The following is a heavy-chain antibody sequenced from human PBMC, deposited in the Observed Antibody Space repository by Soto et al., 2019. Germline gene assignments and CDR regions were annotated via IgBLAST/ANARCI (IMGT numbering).Heavy chain of an antibody. CDR1: GFTFSSYA. V-gene: IGHV3-23*01. Sequence: PGGSLRLSCAASGFTFSSYAMSWVRQAPGKGLEWVSAISGSGGSTYYADSVKGRFTISRDNSKNTLYLQMNSLRAEDTAVYYCAKDQGKLWFGEPESRAAFDIWGQGTIVTVSS. CDR2: ISGSGGST. D-gene: IGHD3-10*01. J-gene: IGHJ3*02. CDR3: AKDQGKLWFGEPESRAAFDI.